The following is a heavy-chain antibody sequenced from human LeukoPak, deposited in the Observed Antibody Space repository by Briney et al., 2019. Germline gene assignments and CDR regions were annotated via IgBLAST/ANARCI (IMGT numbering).Heavy chain of an antibody. CDR2: IIPIFGTA. CDR1: GGTFSSYA. J-gene: IGHJ6*03. D-gene: IGHD1-14*01. V-gene: IGHV1-69*05. Sequence: GASVKVSCKASGGTFSSYAISWVRQAPGQGLEWMGGIIPIFGTANYAQKFQGRVTITTDESTSTAYMELSSLRSEDTAVYYCARGPNTTQYYYYYYMDVWGKGTTVTVSS. CDR3: ARGPNTTQYYYYYYMDV.